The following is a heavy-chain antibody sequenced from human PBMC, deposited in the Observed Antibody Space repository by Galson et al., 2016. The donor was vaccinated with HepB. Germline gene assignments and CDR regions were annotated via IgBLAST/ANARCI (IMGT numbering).Heavy chain of an antibody. J-gene: IGHJ6*02. Sequence: SLRLSCAASGFTFSNYDMSWVRQAPGKGLECVSSISGSGDRTYHPDFVKGRFTISRDNSKNTLYLQMNSLRAEDTAVYYCTRVLIVYSSWSRNNYYYYGMDVWGQGTTVTVSS. CDR2: ISGSGDRT. V-gene: IGHV3-23*01. CDR1: GFTFSNYD. D-gene: IGHD6-19*01. CDR3: TRVLIVYSSWSRNNYYYYGMDV.